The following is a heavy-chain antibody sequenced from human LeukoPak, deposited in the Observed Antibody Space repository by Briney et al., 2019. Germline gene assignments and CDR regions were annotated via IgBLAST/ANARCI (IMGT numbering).Heavy chain of an antibody. CDR2: INPNSGGT. J-gene: IGHJ4*02. D-gene: IGHD3-10*01. Sequence: GASVKVSCKASGYTFTGYYMHWVRQAPGQGLEWMGWINPNSGGTNYAQKFQGRVTMTRDTSISTAYMELSRLRSDDTAVYYCARDLPYYGSGSYLDYWGQGTLVTVSS. V-gene: IGHV1-2*02. CDR3: ARDLPYYGSGSYLDY. CDR1: GYTFTGYY.